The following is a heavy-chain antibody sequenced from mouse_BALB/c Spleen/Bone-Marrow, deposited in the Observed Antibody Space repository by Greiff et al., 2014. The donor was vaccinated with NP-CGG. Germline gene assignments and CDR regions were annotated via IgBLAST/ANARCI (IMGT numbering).Heavy chain of an antibody. CDR3: ARITTATGAMDY. V-gene: IGHV2-9*02. J-gene: IGHJ4*01. Sequence: VMLVESGPGLVAPSQSLSITSTVSGFSLTNYGVHWVRQPPGKGLEWLGVIWADGSTNYNSALMSRLSISKDNSKSQVFFKMNSLQTDDTAMYYCARITTATGAMDYWGQGTSVTVSS. D-gene: IGHD1-2*01. CDR1: GFSLTNYG. CDR2: IWADGST.